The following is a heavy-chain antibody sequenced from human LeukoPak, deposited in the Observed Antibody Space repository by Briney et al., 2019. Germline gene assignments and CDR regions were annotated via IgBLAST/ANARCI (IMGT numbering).Heavy chain of an antibody. CDR1: GFTFTSFA. D-gene: IGHD4-11*01. Sequence: GGSLRLSCGASGFTFTSFAMSWVRQAPGKGLEWVSAISGSGRSTFYADSVKGRFTISRDNSKNTLYLQMSSLTAEDTAVYYCAKGKEATTVTTPYFDSWGRGALVTVSS. J-gene: IGHJ4*02. V-gene: IGHV3-23*01. CDR2: ISGSGRST. CDR3: AKGKEATTVTTPYFDS.